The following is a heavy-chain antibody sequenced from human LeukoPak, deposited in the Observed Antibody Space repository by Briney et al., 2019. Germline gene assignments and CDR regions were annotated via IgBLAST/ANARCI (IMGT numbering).Heavy chain of an antibody. CDR3: ARGHSSSSGYSPFDY. D-gene: IGHD3-22*01. Sequence: SETLSLTCTVSGGSISSYYWSWIRQPAGKGLEWIGRIYTSGSTNYNPSLKSRVTMSVGTSKNQFSLKLSSVTAADTAVYYCARGHSSSSGYSPFDYWGQGTLVTVSA. V-gene: IGHV4-4*07. J-gene: IGHJ4*02. CDR1: GGSISSYY. CDR2: IYTSGST.